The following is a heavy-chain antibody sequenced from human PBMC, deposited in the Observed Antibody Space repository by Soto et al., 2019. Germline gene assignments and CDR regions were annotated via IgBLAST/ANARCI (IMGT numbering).Heavy chain of an antibody. Sequence: QVQLQESGPGLVKPSQTLSLTCTVSGGSISSGGYYWSWIRQHPGKGLEWIGYIYYRGSTYYNPSLKSRVTISVDTSKNQFSLKLSSVTAADTAVYYCARDTSDYDFWSGYHYGMDVWGQGTTVTVSS. J-gene: IGHJ6*02. D-gene: IGHD3-3*01. CDR3: ARDTSDYDFWSGYHYGMDV. CDR2: IYYRGST. V-gene: IGHV4-31*03. CDR1: GGSISSGGYY.